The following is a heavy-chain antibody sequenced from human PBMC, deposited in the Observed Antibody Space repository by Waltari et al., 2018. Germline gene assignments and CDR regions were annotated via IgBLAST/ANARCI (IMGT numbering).Heavy chain of an antibody. Sequence: QVQLQESGPGLVKPSETLSLTCTVSGGATSDNYWIWIRQPPGQGLEWLGYIHDTGSTIYNPSLESRVTISVDTSKKQFSLKLSSVTAADTAVYYCARGKSNSGFSAGDWGQGTLVTVSS. J-gene: IGHJ4*02. CDR3: ARGKSNSGFSAGD. D-gene: IGHD6-19*01. CDR1: GGATSDNY. V-gene: IGHV4-59*01. CDR2: IHDTGST.